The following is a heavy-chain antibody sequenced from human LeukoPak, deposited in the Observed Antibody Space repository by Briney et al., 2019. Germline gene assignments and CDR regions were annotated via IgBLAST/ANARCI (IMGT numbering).Heavy chain of an antibody. CDR3: ARAVNFWSGYYPHLGY. CDR2: IIPIFGTA. D-gene: IGHD3-3*01. J-gene: IGHJ4*02. Sequence: ASVKVSCKASGYTFTNYGISWVRQAPGQGLEWMGGIIPIFGTANYAQKFQGRVTITADESTSTAYMELSSLRSEDTAVYYCARAVNFWSGYYPHLGYWGQGTLVTVSS. V-gene: IGHV1-69*13. CDR1: GYTFTNYG.